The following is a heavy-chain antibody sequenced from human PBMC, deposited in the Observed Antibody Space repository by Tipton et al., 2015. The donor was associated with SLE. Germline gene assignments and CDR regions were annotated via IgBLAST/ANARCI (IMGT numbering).Heavy chain of an antibody. D-gene: IGHD3-22*01. CDR2: ISAYNGNT. V-gene: IGHV1-18*01. CDR3: ARDPHPVTLIGEDGMDV. Sequence: QLVQSGAEVKKPGASVKVSCKASGYTFTSYGISWVRQAPGQGLEWMGWISAYNGNTNFAQMLQGRVTMTTDTSTSTAYMELRSLRSDDTAVFYCARDPHPVTLIGEDGMDVWGQGTTVIVSS. J-gene: IGHJ6*02. CDR1: GYTFTSYG.